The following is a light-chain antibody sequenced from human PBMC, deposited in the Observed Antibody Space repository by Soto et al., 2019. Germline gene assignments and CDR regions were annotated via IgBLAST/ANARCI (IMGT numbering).Light chain of an antibody. V-gene: IGKV3-20*01. J-gene: IGKJ3*01. Sequence: EIVLTQSPGTLSLSPGERATLSCRASQSVSSNSLAWYQQKRGQAPRLPLYGAANRATGIPERFSGSGSGTDFTLTICGLEPEDFAVYYWQGYQYGTSPLFYVGPGTKVVIK. CDR2: GAA. CDR1: QSVSSNS. CDR3: QGYQYGTSPLFY.